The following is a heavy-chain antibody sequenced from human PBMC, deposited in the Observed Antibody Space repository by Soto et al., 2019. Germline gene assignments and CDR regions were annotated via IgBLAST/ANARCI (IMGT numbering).Heavy chain of an antibody. D-gene: IGHD4-17*01. J-gene: IGHJ4*02. Sequence: SETLSLTCTVSGGSISSGGYYWSWIRQPPGKRLEWIGYIYYSGSTNYNPSLKSRVTMSVDTSKNQFSLKLSSVTAADTAVYYCARRYGDAVDFWGQGTLVTVSS. CDR2: IYYSGST. CDR3: ARRYGDAVDF. V-gene: IGHV4-61*08. CDR1: GGSISSGGYY.